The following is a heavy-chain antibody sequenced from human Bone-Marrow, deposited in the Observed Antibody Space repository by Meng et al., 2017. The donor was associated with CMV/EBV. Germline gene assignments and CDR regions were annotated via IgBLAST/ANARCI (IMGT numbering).Heavy chain of an antibody. CDR1: GGTFSSYA. D-gene: IGHD5-18*01. CDR3: ASDFTASRHYHYYVMDV. V-gene: IGHV1-69*10. Sequence: SVKISCKASGGTFSSYAISWVRQAPGQGLEWMGGIIPILGIANYAKKFQGRVTITADKSTITAYMELSSLRSEDTAVYYCASDFTASRHYHYYVMDVWGQGTTVTVSS. CDR2: IIPILGIA. J-gene: IGHJ6*02.